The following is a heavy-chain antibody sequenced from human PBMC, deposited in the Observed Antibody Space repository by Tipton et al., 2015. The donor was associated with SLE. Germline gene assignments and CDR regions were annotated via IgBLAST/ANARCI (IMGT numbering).Heavy chain of an antibody. Sequence: TLSLTCTVSGGTISSYYWSWIRQPPGKGLEWIGSIYHSGSTYYNPSLKSRVTISVDTSKNQFSLKLSAVTAADTAVYYCARVCRRSSPGGYYYYYYMDVWGKGTTVTVSS. CDR2: IYHSGST. CDR1: GGTISSYY. CDR3: ARVCRRSSPGGYYYYYYMDV. J-gene: IGHJ6*03. V-gene: IGHV4-59*08. D-gene: IGHD6-6*01.